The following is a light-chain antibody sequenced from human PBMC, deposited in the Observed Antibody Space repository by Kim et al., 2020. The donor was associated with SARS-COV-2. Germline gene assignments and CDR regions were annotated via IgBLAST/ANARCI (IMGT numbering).Light chain of an antibody. CDR3: QAWDSSTAYV. CDR1: KLGDKY. V-gene: IGLV3-1*01. Sequence: SYELTHPPSVSVSPGQTASITCSGDKLGDKYACWYQQKPGQSPVLVIYQDSKRPSGIPERFSGSNSGNTATLTISGTQAMDEADYYCQAWDSSTAYVFGT. J-gene: IGLJ1*01. CDR2: QDS.